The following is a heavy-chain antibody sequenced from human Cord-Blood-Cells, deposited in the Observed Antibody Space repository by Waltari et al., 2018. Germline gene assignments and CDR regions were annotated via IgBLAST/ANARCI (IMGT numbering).Heavy chain of an antibody. Sequence: QVQLVQSGAEVKKPGASVKVSCKASGYTFTGYYMHWVRQAPGQGLEWMWWSNHNSGGTNYAQKFQGRVTMTRDTSISTAYMELSRLRSDDTAVYYCARVGDPWYFDLWGRGTLVTVSS. J-gene: IGHJ2*01. D-gene: IGHD3-16*01. CDR1: GYTFTGYY. CDR2: SNHNSGGT. V-gene: IGHV1-2*02. CDR3: ARVGDPWYFDL.